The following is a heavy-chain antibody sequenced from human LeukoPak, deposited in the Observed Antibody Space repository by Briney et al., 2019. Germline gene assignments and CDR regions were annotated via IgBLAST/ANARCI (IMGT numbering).Heavy chain of an antibody. CDR2: IKLTTGNT. CDR1: GYTFTSYH. Sequence: GASVKVSCKASGYTFTSYHLHWVRQAPGQGLEWMGTIKLTTGNTDVAQKFQGRVTMTRNTSISTAYMELSSLRSEDTAVYYCARGPPAYSSSFDYWGQGTLVTVSS. V-gene: IGHV1-46*01. D-gene: IGHD6-13*01. CDR3: ARGPPAYSSSFDY. J-gene: IGHJ4*02.